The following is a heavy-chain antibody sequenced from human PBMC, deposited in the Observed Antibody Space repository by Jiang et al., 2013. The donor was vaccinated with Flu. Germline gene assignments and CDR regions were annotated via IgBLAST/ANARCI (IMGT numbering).Heavy chain of an antibody. CDR3: TRGAPDLDY. J-gene: IGHJ4*02. CDR2: TYHRSKWHN. CDR1: GDSVSSNSAS. V-gene: IGHV6-1*01. Sequence: SQTLSLTCAISGDSVSSNSASWNWIRQSPPRGLEWLGRTYHRSKWHNDYALSVKSRITIKPDTSKNQFPLQLNSVTPEDTAVYYCTRGAPDLDYWGQGTLVTVSS.